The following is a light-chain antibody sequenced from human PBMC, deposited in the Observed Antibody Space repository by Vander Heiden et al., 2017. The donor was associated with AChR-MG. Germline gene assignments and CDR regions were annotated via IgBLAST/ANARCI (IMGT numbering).Light chain of an antibody. J-gene: IGKJ5*01. Sequence: DIQMTQSPSSLSASVGDRVTITCRASQDINIFLAWFQQKPGTAPKSLIYSASSLHSAVPPKFTGSGSGTHFTLTISSLDPEDFATYYCHEEKSYPITFGQKTRLGIK. CDR1: QDINIF. CDR2: SAS. V-gene: IGKV1-16*02. CDR3: HEEKSYPIT.